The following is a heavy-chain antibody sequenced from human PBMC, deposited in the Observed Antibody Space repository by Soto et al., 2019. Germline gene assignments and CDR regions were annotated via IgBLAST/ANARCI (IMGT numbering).Heavy chain of an antibody. J-gene: IGHJ6*02. CDR1: GGTFSSYA. D-gene: IGHD6-6*01. CDR3: ARAREIAARPWSYYYYGMDV. CDR2: IIPIFGTA. Sequence: SVKVSCKASGGTFSSYAISWVRQAPGQGLEWMGGIIPIFGTANYAQKFQGRVTITADESTSTAYMELSSLRSEDTAVYYCARAREIAARPWSYYYYGMDVWGQGTTVTVSS. V-gene: IGHV1-69*13.